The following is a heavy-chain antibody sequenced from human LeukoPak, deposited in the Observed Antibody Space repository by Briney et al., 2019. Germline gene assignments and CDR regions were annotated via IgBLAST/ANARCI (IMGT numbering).Heavy chain of an antibody. D-gene: IGHD1-1*01. V-gene: IGHV3-21*01. CDR1: GFTFSNYA. Sequence: GESLKISCVVSGFTFSNYAMSWVRQAPGKGLEWVSSINSDSIWIYYADSVRGRFTISRDNARNSLYLQMNSLRVEETAIYYCARDAGGRTQREGWFDPWGQGTPVTVSS. J-gene: IGHJ5*02. CDR3: ARDAGGRTQREGWFDP. CDR2: INSDSIWI.